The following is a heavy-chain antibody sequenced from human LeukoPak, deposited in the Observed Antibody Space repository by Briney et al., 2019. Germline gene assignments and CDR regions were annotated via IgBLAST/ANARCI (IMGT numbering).Heavy chain of an antibody. D-gene: IGHD1-26*01. Sequence: GGSLGLSCAASGFTFSSYAMSWVRQAPGKGLEWVSAISGSGGSTYYADSVKGRFTISRDNSKNTLYLQMNSLRAEDTAVYYCAKGTGATYYYYYYMDVWGKGTTVTVSS. CDR1: GFTFSSYA. J-gene: IGHJ6*03. V-gene: IGHV3-23*01. CDR2: ISGSGGST. CDR3: AKGTGATYYYYYYMDV.